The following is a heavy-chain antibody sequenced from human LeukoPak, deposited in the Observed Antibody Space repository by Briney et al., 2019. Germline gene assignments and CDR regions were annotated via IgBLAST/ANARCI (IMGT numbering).Heavy chain of an antibody. Sequence: PGGSLRLSCAASGFTFSSYTMNWFRQAPGKGLEWVSSITSSSSYIYYADSVKGRFTISRDNAKNSLYLQMNSLRAEDTAVYYCARHVVAVGFDYWGQGTLVTVSS. J-gene: IGHJ4*02. D-gene: IGHD3-22*01. CDR1: GFTFSSYT. CDR3: ARHVVAVGFDY. V-gene: IGHV3-21*01. CDR2: ITSSSSYI.